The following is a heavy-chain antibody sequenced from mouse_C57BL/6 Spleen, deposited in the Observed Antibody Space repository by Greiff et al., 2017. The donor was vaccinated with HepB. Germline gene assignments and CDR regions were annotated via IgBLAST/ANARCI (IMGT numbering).Heavy chain of an antibody. D-gene: IGHD1-1*01. CDR3: ARGGTTVVHAMDY. J-gene: IGHJ4*01. Sequence: QVHVKQPGAELVKPGASVKMSCKASGYTFTSYWITWVKQRPGQGLEWIGDIYPGSGSTNYNEKFKSKATLTVDTSSSTAYMQLSSLTSEDSAVYYCARGGTTVVHAMDYWGQGTSVTVSS. V-gene: IGHV1-55*01. CDR2: IYPGSGST. CDR1: GYTFTSYW.